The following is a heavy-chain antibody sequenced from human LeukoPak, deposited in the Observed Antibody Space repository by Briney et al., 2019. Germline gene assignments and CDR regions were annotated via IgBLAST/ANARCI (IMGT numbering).Heavy chain of an antibody. V-gene: IGHV4-31*03. CDR3: ARVKRSCSSTSRYAGPYFDY. Sequence: SETLSLTCTVSGGSISSGGYYWSWIRQHPGKGLEWIGYIYYSGSTYYNPSLKSRVTISVDTSKNQFSLKLGSVTAADTAVYYCARVKRSCSSTSRYAGPYFDYWGQGTLVTVSS. CDR2: IYYSGST. J-gene: IGHJ4*02. CDR1: GGSISSGGYY. D-gene: IGHD2-2*01.